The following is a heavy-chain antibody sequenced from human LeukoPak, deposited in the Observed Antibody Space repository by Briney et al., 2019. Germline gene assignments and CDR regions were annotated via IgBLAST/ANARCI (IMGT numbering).Heavy chain of an antibody. D-gene: IGHD3-9*01. J-gene: IGHJ3*02. Sequence: GASVKVSCKASGGTFSSYAISWVRQAPGQGLEWMGGIIPIFGTANYAQKFQGRVTITADESTSTAYMELSSLRSEDTAVYYCARLPYYDILTPTGPAAFDIWGQGTMVTVSS. CDR3: ARLPYYDILTPTGPAAFDI. V-gene: IGHV1-69*13. CDR1: GGTFSSYA. CDR2: IIPIFGTA.